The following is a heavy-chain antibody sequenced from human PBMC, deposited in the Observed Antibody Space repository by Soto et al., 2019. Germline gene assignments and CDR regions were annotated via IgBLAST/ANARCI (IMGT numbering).Heavy chain of an antibody. V-gene: IGHV3-23*01. CDR3: AKDGLVVPAAMYNWFDP. Sequence: GGSLRLSCAASGFTFSSYAMSWVRQAPGKGLEWVSAISGSGGSTYYADSVKGGFTISRDNSKNTLYLQMNSLRAEDTAVYYCAKDGLVVPAAMYNWFDPWGQGTLVTVSS. J-gene: IGHJ5*02. D-gene: IGHD2-2*01. CDR2: ISGSGGST. CDR1: GFTFSSYA.